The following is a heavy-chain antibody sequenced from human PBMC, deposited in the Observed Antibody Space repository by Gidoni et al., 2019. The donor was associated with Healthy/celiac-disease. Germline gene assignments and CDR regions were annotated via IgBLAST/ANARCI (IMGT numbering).Heavy chain of an antibody. CDR3: TTDLSEAAVYYYYMDV. D-gene: IGHD6-13*01. CDR1: GFTFSNAW. CDR2: IKSKTDGGTT. V-gene: IGHV3-15*01. Sequence: EVQLVESGGGLVKPGGSLRLSCAASGFTFSNAWMSWVRQAPGKGLEWVGRIKSKTDGGTTDYAAPVKGRFTISRDDSKNTLYLQMNSLKTEDTAVYYCTTDLSEAAVYYYYMDVWGKGTTVTVSS. J-gene: IGHJ6*03.